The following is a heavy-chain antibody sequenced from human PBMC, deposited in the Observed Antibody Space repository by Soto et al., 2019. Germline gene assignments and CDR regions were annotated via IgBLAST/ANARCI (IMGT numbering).Heavy chain of an antibody. Sequence: QVQLVESGGGVVQPGRSLRLSCAASGFIFSVYGMHWVRQAPGKGLEWVAGIAYDGSKTYYSDSVKGRFTISRDNSENTRYLQMNSLRGEGTAVYYCAKDIGMATQPGGYFDYWGQGTLVTVSS. V-gene: IGHV3-30*18. CDR2: IAYDGSKT. D-gene: IGHD5-12*01. CDR1: GFIFSVYG. CDR3: AKDIGMATQPGGYFDY. J-gene: IGHJ4*02.